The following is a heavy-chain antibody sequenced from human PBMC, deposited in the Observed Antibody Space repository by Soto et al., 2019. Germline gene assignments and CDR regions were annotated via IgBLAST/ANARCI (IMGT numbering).Heavy chain of an antibody. V-gene: IGHV3-23*01. CDR1: GFTLSNYA. CDR3: AKEPNGDYVGGLEF. J-gene: IGHJ3*01. CDR2: ISARRSAT. D-gene: IGHD4-17*01. Sequence: GESLKISCASSGFTLSNYAMSWVGQAPGKGLEGVPGISARRSATYYADSVKGRFKISRDNSKNTQSLQMNSLRAEDKAVYYCAKEPNGDYVGGLEFRGQGTMDTVSS.